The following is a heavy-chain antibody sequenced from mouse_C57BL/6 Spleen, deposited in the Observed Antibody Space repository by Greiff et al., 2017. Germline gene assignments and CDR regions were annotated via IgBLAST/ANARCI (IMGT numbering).Heavy chain of an antibody. CDR1: GYTFTSYW. CDR3: ARRTTVVGPGRDYAMDY. J-gene: IGHJ4*01. CDR2: INPSNGGT. Sequence: QVQLQQPGTELVKPGASVKLSCKASGYTFTSYWMHWVKQRPGQGLEWIGNINPSNGGTNYNEKVKSKATLTVDKSSSTAYMQLSSLTSEDSAVYYCARRTTVVGPGRDYAMDYWGQGTSVTVSS. V-gene: IGHV1-53*01. D-gene: IGHD1-1*01.